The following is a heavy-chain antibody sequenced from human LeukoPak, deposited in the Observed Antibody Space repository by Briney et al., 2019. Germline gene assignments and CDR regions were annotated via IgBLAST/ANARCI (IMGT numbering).Heavy chain of an antibody. Sequence: PGGSLRLSCAASGFTFSSYAMSWVRQAPGKGLEWVSAISGSGGSTYYADSVKGRFTISRDNSKNTLYLQMNSLRAEDTAVYYCATLPLVAGTGNYYYYYGMDVWGQGTTVTVSS. CDR1: GFTFSSYA. V-gene: IGHV3-23*01. J-gene: IGHJ6*02. D-gene: IGHD6-19*01. CDR3: ATLPLVAGTGNYYYYYGMDV. CDR2: ISGSGGST.